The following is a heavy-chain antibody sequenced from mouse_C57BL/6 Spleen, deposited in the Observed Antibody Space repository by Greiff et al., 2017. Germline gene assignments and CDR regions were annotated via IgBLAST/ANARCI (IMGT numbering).Heavy chain of an antibody. CDR3: ARDYYGSSYENAMDD. D-gene: IGHD1-1*01. V-gene: IGHV1-82*01. CDR1: GYAFSSSW. Sequence: QVQLQQSGPELVKPGASVKISCKASGYAFSSSWMNWVKQRPGKGLEWIGRIYPGDGDTIYNGKFKGKATLTADKSSSTAYMQLSSLTSEDSAVYFWARDYYGSSYENAMDDWGQGTTVTVSS. J-gene: IGHJ4*01. CDR2: IYPGDGDT.